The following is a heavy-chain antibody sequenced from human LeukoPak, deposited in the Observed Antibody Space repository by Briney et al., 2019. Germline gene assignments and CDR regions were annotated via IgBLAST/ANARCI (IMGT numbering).Heavy chain of an antibody. CDR1: GGSISSSSYY. CDR3: ARQGVYYGSGSWFDP. D-gene: IGHD3-10*01. CDR2: IYYSGST. V-gene: IGHV4-39*01. J-gene: IGHJ5*02. Sequence: SETLSLTCTVSGGSISSSSYYWGWIRQPPGKGLEWIGSIYYSGSTCYNPSLKSRVTISVDTSKNQFSLKLSSVTAADTAVYYCARQGVYYGSGSWFDPWGQGTLVTVSS.